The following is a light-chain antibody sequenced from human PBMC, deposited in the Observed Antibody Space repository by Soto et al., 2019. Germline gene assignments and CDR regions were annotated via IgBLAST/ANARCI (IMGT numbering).Light chain of an antibody. CDR2: GAS. V-gene: IGKV3-15*01. CDR3: QQVKTYPRT. J-gene: IGKJ4*01. Sequence: EIVITQSPATLSVSPGERATLSCRASQSVSSDLAWYHQKPGQAPRLLIYGASTRATGIPARFSGSGSGTEFTLTINSLQSEDFATYYCQQVKTYPRTFGGGTKVEIK. CDR1: QSVSSD.